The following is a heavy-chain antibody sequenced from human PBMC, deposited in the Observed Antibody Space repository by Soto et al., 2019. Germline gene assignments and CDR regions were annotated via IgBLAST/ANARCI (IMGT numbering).Heavy chain of an antibody. Sequence: SETLSLTCGVSGGTIRSPDWWTWVRQPPGKGLEWIGEIFQSGSTNYTPSLESRVTISVDKSKNQFSLTLTSVTTADTAVYFCARGRGRYSSGWSWFDPWGQGILVTVSS. CDR1: GGTIRSPDW. CDR2: IFQSGST. CDR3: ARGRGRYSSGWSWFDP. V-gene: IGHV4-4*02. D-gene: IGHD6-19*01. J-gene: IGHJ5*02.